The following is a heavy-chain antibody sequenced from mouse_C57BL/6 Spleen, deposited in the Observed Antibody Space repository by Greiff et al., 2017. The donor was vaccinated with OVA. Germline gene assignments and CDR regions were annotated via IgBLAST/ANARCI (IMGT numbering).Heavy chain of an antibody. J-gene: IGHJ2*01. V-gene: IGHV1-61*01. CDR3: ARSAYYSNSPYFDY. D-gene: IGHD2-5*01. CDR1: GYTFTSYW. Sequence: QVQLQQPGAELVRPGSSVKLSCKASGYTFTSYWMDWVKQRPGQGLEWIGNIYPSDSETHYNQKFKDKATLTVDKSSSTAYMQHSSLTSGDSAVYYCARSAYYSNSPYFDYGRQGTTLTVSS. CDR2: IYPSDSET.